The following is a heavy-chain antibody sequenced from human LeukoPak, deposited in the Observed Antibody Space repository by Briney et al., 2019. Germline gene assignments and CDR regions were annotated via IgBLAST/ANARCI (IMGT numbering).Heavy chain of an antibody. CDR1: GFTFSSYA. J-gene: IGHJ4*02. V-gene: IGHV3-23*01. D-gene: IGHD4-17*01. CDR3: AINPGDYDDFDY. CDR2: ISGPGGAP. Sequence: GGSLRLSCAASGFTFSSYAMTWVRQAPGKGLEWVSAISGPGGAPFYADSVKGRFTISRDNSNNVLYLQMNSLRADDTALYYCAINPGDYDDFDYWGQGTLVTVSS.